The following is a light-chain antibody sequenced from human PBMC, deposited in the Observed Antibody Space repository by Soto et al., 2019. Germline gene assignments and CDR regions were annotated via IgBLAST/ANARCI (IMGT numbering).Light chain of an antibody. Sequence: EVVMPQSPATLAVSPGERAPLSCRASQSVSSKLAWCQQKPGQARSLHIYSASTRATGFPARFSGSGSGTEFTLPISSLQSEDCAVYYCQQYNDWPLTFGGGTKVEIK. CDR2: SAS. V-gene: IGKV3-15*01. J-gene: IGKJ4*01. CDR3: QQYNDWPLT. CDR1: QSVSSK.